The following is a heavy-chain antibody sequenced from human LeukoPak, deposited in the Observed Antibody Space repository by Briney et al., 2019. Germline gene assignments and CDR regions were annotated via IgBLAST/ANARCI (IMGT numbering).Heavy chain of an antibody. CDR1: DHTLNQVA. CDR3: VTMKQDRYDSRGPFDS. CDR2: YDPEEGVT. V-gene: IGHV1-24*01. D-gene: IGHD3-22*01. J-gene: IGHJ4*02. Sequence: ASVKVSCKVSDHTLNQVAIHWVRPAPGKGPEWMGGYDPEEGVTIYAEKFQDRVTMIEDTSTETAYMELSSLRYAHTAVYFCVTMKQDRYDSRGPFDSWGQGSLVTVSS.